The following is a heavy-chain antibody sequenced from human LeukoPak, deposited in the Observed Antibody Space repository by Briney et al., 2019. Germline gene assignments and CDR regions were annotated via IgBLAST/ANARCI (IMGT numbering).Heavy chain of an antibody. V-gene: IGHV3-21*01. Sequence: PGGSLRLSCAASGFTFSSYSMNWVRQAPGKGLEWVSSISSSSYIYYADSVKGRFTISRDNAKNSLYLQMNSLRAEDTAVYYCARWNHYYGSGSYAFDIWGQGTMVTVSS. D-gene: IGHD3-10*01. CDR1: GFTFSSYS. J-gene: IGHJ3*02. CDR2: ISSSSYI. CDR3: ARWNHYYGSGSYAFDI.